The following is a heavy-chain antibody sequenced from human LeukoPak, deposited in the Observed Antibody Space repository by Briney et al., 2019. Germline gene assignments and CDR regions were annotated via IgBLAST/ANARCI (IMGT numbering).Heavy chain of an antibody. Sequence: PSGTLSLTCAVSGGSISSSNWWSWVRQPPGKGLEWIGEIDHSGSTNYNPSLKSRVTISVDTSKNQFSLKLSSVTAADTAVYYCARGGWYPESFQHWGQGALVTVSS. V-gene: IGHV4-4*02. CDR1: GGSISSSNW. CDR2: IDHSGST. CDR3: ARGGWYPESFQH. D-gene: IGHD6-19*01. J-gene: IGHJ1*01.